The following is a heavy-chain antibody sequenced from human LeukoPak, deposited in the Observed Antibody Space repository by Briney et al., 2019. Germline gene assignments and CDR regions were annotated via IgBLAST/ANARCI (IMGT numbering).Heavy chain of an antibody. CDR2: ISYDGSNK. J-gene: IGHJ4*02. CDR1: GFTFSSYA. Sequence: GRSLRLSCAASGFTFSSYAMHWVRQAPGKGLEWVAVISYDGSNKYYADSVKGRFTISRDNAKNSLYLQMNSLRAEDTAVYYCACGWYGAGNFDYWGQGTLVRVSS. CDR3: ACGWYGAGNFDY. D-gene: IGHD6-19*01. V-gene: IGHV3-30-3*01.